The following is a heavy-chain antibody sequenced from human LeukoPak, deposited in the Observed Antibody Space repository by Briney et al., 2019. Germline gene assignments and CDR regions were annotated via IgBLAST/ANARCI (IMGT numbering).Heavy chain of an antibody. J-gene: IGHJ4*02. V-gene: IGHV3-21*01. Sequence: PGGSLRLSCAASGFTFSSYSMNWVRQAPGKGLGWVSSISSSSSYIYYADSVKGRFTISRDNAKNSLYLQMNSLRAEDTAVYYCARDLSSTRIFDYWGQGTLVTVSS. D-gene: IGHD2-2*01. CDR2: ISSSSSYI. CDR3: ARDLSSTRIFDY. CDR1: GFTFSSYS.